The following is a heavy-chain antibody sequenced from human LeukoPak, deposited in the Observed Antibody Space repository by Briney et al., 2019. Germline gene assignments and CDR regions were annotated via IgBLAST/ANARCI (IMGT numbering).Heavy chain of an antibody. Sequence: ASVKVSCKVSGYTFTSYDINWVRQATGQGLEWMGWMDPNSGNTGYAQKFQGRVAMTRNTSISTAYMELSSLRSEDTAVYYCARGLVSVTTLTSYYFNYWGQGTLVTVSS. CDR1: GYTFTSYD. CDR3: ARGLVSVTTLTSYYFNY. J-gene: IGHJ4*02. V-gene: IGHV1-8*01. CDR2: MDPNSGNT. D-gene: IGHD4-11*01.